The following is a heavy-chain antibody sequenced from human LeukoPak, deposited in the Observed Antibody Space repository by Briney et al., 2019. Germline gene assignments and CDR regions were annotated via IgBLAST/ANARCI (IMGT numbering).Heavy chain of an antibody. V-gene: IGHV3-74*01. J-gene: IGHJ4*02. D-gene: IGHD5-24*01. CDR3: ARDRGYEMATIMDY. Sequence: PGGSLRLSCAASGFTFSSYWMHWVRQAPEKGLVWVSRINSDGSSTSYADSVKGRFTISRDNAKNTLYLQMNSLRAEDTAVYYCARDRGYEMATIMDYWGQGTLVTVSS. CDR2: INSDGSST. CDR1: GFTFSSYW.